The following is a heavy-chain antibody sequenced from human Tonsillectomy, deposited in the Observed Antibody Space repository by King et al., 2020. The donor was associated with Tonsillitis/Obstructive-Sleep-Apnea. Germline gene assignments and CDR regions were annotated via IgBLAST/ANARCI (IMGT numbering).Heavy chain of an antibody. Sequence: VQLVESGGGLVKPGGSLRLSCAASGFTFSSYSMNWVRQAPGKGLEWVSSISSSSTYIYYADSVKGRFTISRDNAKNSLYLQMNRLRAEDTAVYYCARDSGLGYCSAGSCYADYWGQGTLVTVSS. V-gene: IGHV3-21*01. CDR3: ARDSGLGYCSAGSCYADY. J-gene: IGHJ4*02. D-gene: IGHD2-15*01. CDR1: GFTFSSYS. CDR2: ISSSSTYI.